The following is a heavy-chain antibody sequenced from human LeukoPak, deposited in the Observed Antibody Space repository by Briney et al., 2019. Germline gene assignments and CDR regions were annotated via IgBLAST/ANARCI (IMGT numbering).Heavy chain of an antibody. V-gene: IGHV3-7*01. D-gene: IGHD2-2*01. CDR3: ARDGLPVALDK. CDR1: GFTFNRHW. J-gene: IGHJ4*02. Sequence: PGGSLGLSCAASGFTFNRHWMTWVRQAPGKGLEWIANVNPDMSEKNYVESVKGRFTISRDKVKNSLYLQMNSLRGDDTAVYYCARDGLPVALDKWGQGTLVTVSS. CDR2: VNPDMSEK.